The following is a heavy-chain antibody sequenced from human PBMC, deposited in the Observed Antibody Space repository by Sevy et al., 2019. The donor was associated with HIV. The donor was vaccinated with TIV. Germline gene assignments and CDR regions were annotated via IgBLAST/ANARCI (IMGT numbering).Heavy chain of an antibody. Sequence: GGSLRLSCAASGFTFSSYSMNWVRQAPGKRLEWVSYISSSSSTIYYADSVKGRFTISRDNAKNSLYLQMNSLRDEDTAVYYCARGLGYYYDSSGPKGAFDIWGQGTMVTVSS. CDR2: ISSSSSTI. J-gene: IGHJ3*02. V-gene: IGHV3-48*02. D-gene: IGHD3-22*01. CDR3: ARGLGYYYDSSGPKGAFDI. CDR1: GFTFSSYS.